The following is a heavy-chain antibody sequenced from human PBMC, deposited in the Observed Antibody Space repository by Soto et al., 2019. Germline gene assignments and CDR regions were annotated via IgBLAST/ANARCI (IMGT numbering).Heavy chain of an antibody. D-gene: IGHD3-3*01. CDR1: GFTFSSYG. J-gene: IGHJ6*02. Sequence: GGSLSLSCAASGFTFSSYGMHWVRQAPGKGLEWVAVISYDGSKKYYADSVKGRFTISRDNSKNTLYLQMNSLRAEDTAVYYCAKDDFWSGLYYYYGMDVWGQGTTVTVSS. CDR3: AKDDFWSGLYYYYGMDV. CDR2: ISYDGSKK. V-gene: IGHV3-30*18.